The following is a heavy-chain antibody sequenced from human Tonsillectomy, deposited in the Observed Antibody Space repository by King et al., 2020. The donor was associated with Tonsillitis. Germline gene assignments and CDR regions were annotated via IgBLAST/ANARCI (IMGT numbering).Heavy chain of an antibody. Sequence: VQLVESGGGLVQPGGSLRLSCAASRLRFSRYAMSWVRQAPGKGLEWVAAINDGGSRTHYADSVNGRFTVSRDNSKNTLYVQMNSLRAEDTAVYYCVKDGTFYGPNAFDTWGQGTLVTVSS. D-gene: IGHD2/OR15-2a*01. CDR1: RLRFSRYA. V-gene: IGHV3-23*04. J-gene: IGHJ3*02. CDR3: VKDGTFYGPNAFDT. CDR2: INDGGSRT.